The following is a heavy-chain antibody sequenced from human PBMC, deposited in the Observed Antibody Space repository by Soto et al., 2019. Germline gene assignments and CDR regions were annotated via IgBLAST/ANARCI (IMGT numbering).Heavy chain of an antibody. J-gene: IGHJ4*02. D-gene: IGHD5-18*01. CDR3: AKGFFDGYSLYDY. CDR1: GFTFSSYA. V-gene: IGHV3-23*01. Sequence: PGGSLRLSCAASGFTFSSYAMSWVRQAPGKGLEWVSAISGGSTYYADSVKGRFTISRDNSKNTLYLQMNSLRAEDTAVYYCAKGFFDGYSLYDYWGQGTLVTVSS. CDR2: ISGGST.